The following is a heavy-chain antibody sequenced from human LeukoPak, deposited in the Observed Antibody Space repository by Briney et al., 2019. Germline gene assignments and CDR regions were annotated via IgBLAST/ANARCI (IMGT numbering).Heavy chain of an antibody. J-gene: IGHJ4*02. CDR3: AKDRGYCSSTSCYGETT. D-gene: IGHD2-2*01. CDR2: IYSGGST. Sequence: GGSLRLSCAASGFTVSSNYMSWVRQALGKGLEWVSVIYSGGSTYYADSVKGRFTISRDNSKNTLYLQMNSLRAEDTAVYYCAKDRGYCSSTSCYGETTWGQGTLVTVSS. V-gene: IGHV3-53*01. CDR1: GFTVSSNY.